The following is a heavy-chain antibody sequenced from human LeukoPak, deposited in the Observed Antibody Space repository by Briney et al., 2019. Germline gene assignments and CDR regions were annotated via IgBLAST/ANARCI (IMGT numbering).Heavy chain of an antibody. V-gene: IGHV4-59*01. CDR3: AREGGSGGSAYYFDY. CDR2: IYYSGST. D-gene: IGHD2-15*01. Sequence: SETLSLTCTVSGGSISSYYWSWIRQPPGKGLEWIGYIYYSGSTNYNPSLKSRVTISVDTSKNQFSLKLSSVTAADTAVYYRAREGGSGGSAYYFDYWGQGTLVTVSS. J-gene: IGHJ4*02. CDR1: GGSISSYY.